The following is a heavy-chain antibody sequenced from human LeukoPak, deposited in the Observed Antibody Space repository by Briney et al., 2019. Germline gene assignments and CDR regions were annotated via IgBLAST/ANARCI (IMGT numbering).Heavy chain of an antibody. Sequence: GASVRVSCKASGDTFTSYHLHWGRQAPGQRVEGMGRINPSGGSPNYAQKFQGRVTIAADKSTSTTYMELSGLRSEDTAVYCCASSGNDEQQLRVYYFDYWGQGTLVTVSS. D-gene: IGHD6-13*01. J-gene: IGHJ4*02. CDR1: GDTFTSYH. CDR3: ASSGNDEQQLRVYYFDY. CDR2: INPSGGSP. V-gene: IGHV1-46*01.